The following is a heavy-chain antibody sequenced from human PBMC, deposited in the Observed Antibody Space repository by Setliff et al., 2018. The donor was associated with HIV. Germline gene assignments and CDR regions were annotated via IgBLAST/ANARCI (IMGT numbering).Heavy chain of an antibody. V-gene: IGHV3-30*19. CDR3: ARDRVPKRGYTYREPDFDS. J-gene: IGHJ5*01. CDR2: ISYDGSNK. Sequence: PGGSLRLSCAASGFTFSSYGMHWVRQAPGKGLEWVAVISYDGSNKYYADSVKGRFAVSRDNSRNTLYLQLNSLRAEDTAVYYCARDRVPKRGYTYREPDFDSWGQGTLVTVSS. D-gene: IGHD5-12*01. CDR1: GFTFSSYG.